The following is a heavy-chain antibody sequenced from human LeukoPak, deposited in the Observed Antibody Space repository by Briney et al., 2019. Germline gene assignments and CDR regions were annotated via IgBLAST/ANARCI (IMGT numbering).Heavy chain of an antibody. D-gene: IGHD3-10*01. CDR2: INHSGST. CDR1: GGSFSGYY. V-gene: IGHV4-34*01. CDR3: ARERGYYGSGTNTGDFDY. J-gene: IGHJ4*02. Sequence: SETLSLTCAVYGGSFSGYYWSWIRQPARKGLEWIGEINHSGSTNYNPSLKSRVTISVDTSKNQFSLKLSSVTAADTAVYHCARERGYYGSGTNTGDFDYWGQGTLVTVSS.